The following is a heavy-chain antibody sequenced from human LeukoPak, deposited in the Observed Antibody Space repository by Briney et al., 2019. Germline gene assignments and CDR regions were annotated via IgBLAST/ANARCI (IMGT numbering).Heavy chain of an antibody. CDR1: GFTFSSYS. CDR3: ARDHNTAMVIGY. V-gene: IGHV3-21*01. J-gene: IGHJ4*02. Sequence: PGGSLRLSCAASGFTFSSYSMNWVRQAPGKGLEWVSSISSSSSYIYYADSVKGRFTISRDNAKNSLYLQMNSLRAEDTAVYYCARDHNTAMVIGYWGQGTLVTVSS. D-gene: IGHD5-18*01. CDR2: ISSSSSYI.